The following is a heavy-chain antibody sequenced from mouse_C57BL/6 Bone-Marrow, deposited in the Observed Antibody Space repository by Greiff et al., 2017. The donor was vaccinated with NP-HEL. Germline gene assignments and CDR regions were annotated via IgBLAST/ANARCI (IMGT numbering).Heavy chain of an antibody. Sequence: QVQLQQPGAELVMPGASVKLSCKASGYTFTSYWMHWVKQRPGQGLEWIGEIDPSDSYTNYNQKFKGKSTLTVDKSSSTAYMQLSSLTSEDSAVYYCAREGPYYYGSSLLYAMDYWGQGTSVTVSS. V-gene: IGHV1-69*01. CDR3: AREGPYYYGSSLLYAMDY. D-gene: IGHD1-1*01. J-gene: IGHJ4*01. CDR1: GYTFTSYW. CDR2: IDPSDSYT.